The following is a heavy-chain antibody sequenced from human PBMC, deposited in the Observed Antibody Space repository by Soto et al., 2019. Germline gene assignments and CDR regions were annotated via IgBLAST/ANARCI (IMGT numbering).Heavy chain of an antibody. CDR3: ARGLQLYYFDY. V-gene: IGHV4-34*01. CDR1: GGSFSGYY. J-gene: IGHJ4*02. CDR2: INHSGST. Sequence: PSETLSLTCAVYGGSFSGYYWSWIRQPPGKGLEWIGEINHSGSTNYNPSLKSRVTISVDTSKNQFSPKLSSVTAADTAVYYCARGLQLYYFDYWGQGTLVTVSS. D-gene: IGHD5-18*01.